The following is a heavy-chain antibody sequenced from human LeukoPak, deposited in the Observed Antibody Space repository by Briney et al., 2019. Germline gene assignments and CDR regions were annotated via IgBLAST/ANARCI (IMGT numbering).Heavy chain of an antibody. CDR3: ARNHYDILTGLLTHGFDP. CDR1: GFSFSDYY. J-gene: IGHJ5*02. CDR2: INSDGSST. Sequence: HPGGSLRLSCAASGFSFSDYYMSWIRQAPGKGLVWVSRINSDGSSTSYADSVKGRFTISRDNAKNTLYLQMNSLRAEDTAVYYCARNHYDILTGLLTHGFDPWGQGTLVTVSS. D-gene: IGHD3-9*01. V-gene: IGHV3-74*01.